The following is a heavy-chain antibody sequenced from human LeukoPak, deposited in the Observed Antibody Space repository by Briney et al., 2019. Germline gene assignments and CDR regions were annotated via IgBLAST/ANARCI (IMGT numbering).Heavy chain of an antibody. CDR1: GGSISSGDYY. CDR3: AGGRLGVHPLDY. Sequence: PSETLSLTCTVSGGSISSGDYYWSWIRQPPGKGLEWIGYIYYSGSTYYNPSLKSRVTISVDTSKNQFSLKLSSVTAADTAVYYCAGGRLGVHPLDYWGQGTLVTVSS. V-gene: IGHV4-30-4*08. D-gene: IGHD3-16*01. CDR2: IYYSGST. J-gene: IGHJ4*02.